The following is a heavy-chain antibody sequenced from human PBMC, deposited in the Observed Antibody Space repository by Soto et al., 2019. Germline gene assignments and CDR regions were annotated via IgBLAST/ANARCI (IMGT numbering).Heavy chain of an antibody. V-gene: IGHV4-31*02. CDR3: ASSSNYVYYYYYMDV. D-gene: IGHD4-4*01. J-gene: IGHJ6*03. CDR1: GGSISSGGYY. CDR2: IYYSGST. Sequence: SETLSLTCTVSGGSISSGGYYWSWIRQHPGKGLEWIGYIYYSGSTYYNPSLKSRVTISVDTSKNQFSLKLSSVTAADTAVYYCASSSNYVYYYYYMDVWGKGTTVTVSS.